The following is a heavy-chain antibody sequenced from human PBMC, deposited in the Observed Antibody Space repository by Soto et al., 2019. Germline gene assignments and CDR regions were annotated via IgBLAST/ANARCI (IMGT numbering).Heavy chain of an antibody. J-gene: IGHJ4*02. CDR3: ARGSNQDY. D-gene: IGHD2-8*01. CDR2: INNDGSEK. CDR1: GFTFSPYW. Sequence: EVQLVESGGDLVQPGGSLRLSCVASGFTFSPYWMSWVRQAPGRGLQWVATINNDGSEKYYADSVKGRFNISMDNARDSLYLQLPSLRAEDTAIYYCARGSNQDYWGQGTLVAVSS. V-gene: IGHV3-7*03.